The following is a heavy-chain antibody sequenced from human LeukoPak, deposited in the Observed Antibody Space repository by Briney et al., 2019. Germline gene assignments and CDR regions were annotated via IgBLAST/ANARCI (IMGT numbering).Heavy chain of an antibody. CDR1: GYTFTGYY. Sequence: GASVKVSCKASGYTFTGYYMHWVRQAPGQGLEWMGWINPNSGGTNYAQKFQGRVTMTRDTSISTAYMELSGPRSDDTAVYYCARDSLYDSSGYYYLWLDPWGQGTLVTVSS. V-gene: IGHV1-2*02. CDR3: ARDSLYDSSGYYYLWLDP. CDR2: INPNSGGT. J-gene: IGHJ5*02. D-gene: IGHD3-22*01.